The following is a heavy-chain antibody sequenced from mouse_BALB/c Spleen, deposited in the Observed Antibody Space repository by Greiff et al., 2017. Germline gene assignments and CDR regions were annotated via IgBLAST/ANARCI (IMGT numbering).Heavy chain of an antibody. CDR1: GFSLTSYG. CDR2: IWSGGST. Sequence: VQLVESGPGLVQPSQSLSITCTVSGFSLTSYGVHWVRQSPGKGLEWLGVIWSGGSTDYNAAFISRLSISKDNSKSQVFFKMNSLQANDTAIYYCARITTVVATGYYAMDYWGQGTSVTVSS. J-gene: IGHJ4*01. D-gene: IGHD1-1*01. CDR3: ARITTVVATGYYAMDY. V-gene: IGHV2-2*02.